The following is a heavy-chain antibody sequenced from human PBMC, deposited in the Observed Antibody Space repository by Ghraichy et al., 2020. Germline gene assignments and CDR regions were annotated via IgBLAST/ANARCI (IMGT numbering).Heavy chain of an antibody. J-gene: IGHJ4*02. Sequence: GESLNISCAASGFTFSSYAMSWVRQAPGKGLEWVSAISGSGGSTYYADSVKGRFTISRDNSKNTLYLQMNSLRAEDTAVYYCAKEEFSGYYLWASDYWGQGTLVTVSS. CDR2: ISGSGGST. CDR1: GFTFSSYA. V-gene: IGHV3-23*01. CDR3: AKEEFSGYYLWASDY. D-gene: IGHD3-22*01.